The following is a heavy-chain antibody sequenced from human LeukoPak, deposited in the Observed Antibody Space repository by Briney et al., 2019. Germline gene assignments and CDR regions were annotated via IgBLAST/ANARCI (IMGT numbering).Heavy chain of an antibody. V-gene: IGHV3-30*04. CDR2: ISYDGSNK. D-gene: IGHD1-14*01. J-gene: IGHJ4*02. CDR1: GFTFSSYA. CDR3: ASRPRADMGPLDF. Sequence: GRSLRLSCAASGFTFSSYAMHWVRQAPGKGLEWVAVISYDGSNKYYADSVKGRFTISRDNSKNTLYLQMNSLRAEDTAVYYCASRPRADMGPLDFWGQGTLVTVSS.